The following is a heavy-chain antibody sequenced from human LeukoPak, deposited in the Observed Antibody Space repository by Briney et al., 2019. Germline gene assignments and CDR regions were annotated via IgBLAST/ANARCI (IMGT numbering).Heavy chain of an antibody. CDR2: ICYSENT. Sequence: PSETLSLTCTVSGGSISSDYWSWIRHPPGKGLELVWYICYSENTNYNPSPKSRVTISVDPSKNQFSLKLGYVTAADTAVYYCAKESGYSYPTWGQGTLVTVSS. CDR1: GGSISSDY. CDR3: AKESGYSYPT. J-gene: IGHJ4*02. V-gene: IGHV4-59*13. D-gene: IGHD5-18*01.